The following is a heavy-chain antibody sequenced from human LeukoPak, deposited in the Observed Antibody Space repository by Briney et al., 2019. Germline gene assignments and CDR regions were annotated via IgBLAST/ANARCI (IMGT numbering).Heavy chain of an antibody. J-gene: IGHJ4*02. CDR1: GYTFTIYF. V-gene: IGHV1-69*04. D-gene: IGHD3-16*02. CDR3: ARDLPFGGVIADYYFDY. CDR2: IIPIFGIA. Sequence: ASVKVSCKASGYTFTIYFMHWVRQAPGQGLEWMGRIIPIFGIANYAQKFQGRVTITADKSTSTAYMELSSLRSEDTAVYYCARDLPFGGVIADYYFDYWGQGTLVTVSS.